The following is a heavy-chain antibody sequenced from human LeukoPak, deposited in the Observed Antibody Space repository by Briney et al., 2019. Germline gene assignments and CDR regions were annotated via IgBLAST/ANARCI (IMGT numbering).Heavy chain of an antibody. V-gene: IGHV3-48*03. CDR3: ARAGSGSYYNVYHFDY. J-gene: IGHJ4*02. Sequence: GGSLRLSCAASGFTFSSYEMNWVRQAPGKGLEWVSYISSSGSTIYYADSVKGRFTISRDNAKNSLYLQMNSLRAEDTAVYYCARAGSGSYYNVYHFDYWGQGTLVTVSS. D-gene: IGHD3-10*01. CDR2: ISSSGSTI. CDR1: GFTFSSYE.